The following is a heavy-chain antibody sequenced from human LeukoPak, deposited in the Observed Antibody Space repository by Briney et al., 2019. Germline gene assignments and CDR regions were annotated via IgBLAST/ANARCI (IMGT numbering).Heavy chain of an antibody. CDR3: ASGGGYGPPPTRY. CDR2: ISWNSGST. D-gene: IGHD3-16*01. CDR1: GFTFDDYA. V-gene: IGHV3-9*01. Sequence: GGSLRLSCAASGFTFDDYAMHWVRQAPGKGLEWVSGISWNSGSTYYADSVKGRFTISRDNSKNTLYLQMNSLRAEDTAVYYCASGGGYGPPPTRYWGQGTLVTVSS. J-gene: IGHJ4*02.